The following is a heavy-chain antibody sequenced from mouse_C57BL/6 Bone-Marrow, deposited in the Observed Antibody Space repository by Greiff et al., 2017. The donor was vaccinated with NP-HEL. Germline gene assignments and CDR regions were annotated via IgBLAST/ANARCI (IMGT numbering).Heavy chain of an antibody. D-gene: IGHD1-1*01. J-gene: IGHJ2*01. CDR2: IYPGSGST. V-gene: IGHV1-55*01. CDR3: AGSYGSSYHFEY. CDR1: GYTFTSYW. Sequence: QVQLQQPGAELVKPGASVKMSCKASGYTFTSYWITWVKQRPGQGLEWIGDIYPGSGSTNYNEKFKSKATLTVDTSSSTAYMQLSSLTSEDSAVYYCAGSYGSSYHFEYWGQGTTLTVSS.